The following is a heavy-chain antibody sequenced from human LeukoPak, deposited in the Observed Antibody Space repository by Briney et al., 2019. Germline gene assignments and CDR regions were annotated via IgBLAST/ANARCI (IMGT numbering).Heavy chain of an antibody. CDR1: GGSISSSSYY. CDR2: IYYSGST. CDR3: ARQSGSSAYYGMDV. J-gene: IGHJ6*02. V-gene: IGHV4-39*01. D-gene: IGHD5-12*01. Sequence: PSETLSLTCTVSGGSISSSSYYWGWIRQPPGKGLEWIGSIYYSGSTYYNPSLKSRVTISVDTSKNQFSLKLNSVTAADTAVYYCARQSGSSAYYGMDVWGQGTTVTVSS.